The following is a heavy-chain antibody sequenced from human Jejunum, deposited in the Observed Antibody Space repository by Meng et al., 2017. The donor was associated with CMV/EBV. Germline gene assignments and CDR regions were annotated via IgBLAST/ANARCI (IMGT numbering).Heavy chain of an antibody. CDR1: GFTFSGDW. V-gene: IGHV3-74*01. Sequence: GFTFSGDWMHWVRHAPGKGLMLVSRINGDGTSSGYADSVKGRFTISRDNANNMLYLQLDSLRAEDTAVYYCVTNVYCSGGGKRIDYWGQGSLVTVSS. CDR3: VTNVYCSGGGKRIDY. J-gene: IGHJ4*02. CDR2: INGDGTSS. D-gene: IGHD2-15*01.